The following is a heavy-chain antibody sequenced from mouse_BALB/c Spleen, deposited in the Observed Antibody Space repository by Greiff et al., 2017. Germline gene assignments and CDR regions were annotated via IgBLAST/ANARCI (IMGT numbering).Heavy chain of an antibody. CDR1: GFNIKDTY. J-gene: IGHJ2*01. CDR3: AWGTGGGY. D-gene: IGHD3-3*01. V-gene: IGHV14-3*02. CDR2: IDPANGNT. Sequence: VQLKQSGAELVKPGASVKLSCTASGFNIKDTYMHWVKQRPEQGLEWIGRIDPANGNTKYDPKFQGKATITADTSSNTAYLQLSSLTSEDTAVYYCAWGTGGGYWGQGTTLTVSS.